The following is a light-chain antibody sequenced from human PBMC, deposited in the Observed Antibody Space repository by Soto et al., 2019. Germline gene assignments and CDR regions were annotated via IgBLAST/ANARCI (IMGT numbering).Light chain of an antibody. CDR3: QQYNSYS. CDR2: HAS. J-gene: IGKJ1*01. CDR1: QRIGTW. Sequence: DIQMTQSPSTLSASVGDRVSITCRASQRIGTWLTWYQQKPGTAPKVLIYHASNLQSGVPSRFSGSGSGTEFTLTISSLQPDDFATYYCQQYNSYSFGQGTKGDIK. V-gene: IGKV1-5*01.